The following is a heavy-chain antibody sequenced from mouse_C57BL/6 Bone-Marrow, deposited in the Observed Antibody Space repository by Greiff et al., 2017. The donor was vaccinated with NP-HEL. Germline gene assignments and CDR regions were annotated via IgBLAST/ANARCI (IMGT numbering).Heavy chain of an antibody. CDR1: GFTFSSYG. CDR2: ISSGGSYT. J-gene: IGHJ1*03. Sequence: EVKVVESGGDLVKPGGSLKLSCAASGFTFSSYGMSWVRQTPDKRLEWVATISSGGSYTYYPDSVKGRFTISRDNAKNTLYLQMSSLKSEDTAMYYCASPYYSNWYFEVWGTGTTVTVSS. D-gene: IGHD2-5*01. V-gene: IGHV5-6*01. CDR3: ASPYYSNWYFEV.